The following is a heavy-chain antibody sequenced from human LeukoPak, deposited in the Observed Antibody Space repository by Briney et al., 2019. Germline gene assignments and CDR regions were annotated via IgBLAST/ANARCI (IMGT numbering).Heavy chain of an antibody. V-gene: IGHV3-23*01. CDR2: IFPSGGEI. CDR1: GFTFSTFA. CDR3: AKAAMAAFDY. J-gene: IGHJ4*02. D-gene: IGHD5-24*01. Sequence: GGSLRLSCAASGFTFSTFAMIWVRQPPGKGLEWVSSIFPSGGEIHYADSVRGRFTISRDNSKSTLSLQMNSLRAEDTAVYYCAKAAMAAFDYWGQGTLVTVSS.